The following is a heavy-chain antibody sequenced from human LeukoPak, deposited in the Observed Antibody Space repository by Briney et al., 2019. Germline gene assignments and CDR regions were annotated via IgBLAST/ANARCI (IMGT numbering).Heavy chain of an antibody. D-gene: IGHD2-2*01. CDR2: INPNSGGT. V-gene: IGHV1-2*02. Sequence: ASVKVSCKASGYTFTGYCMHWVRQAPGQGLERMGWINPNSGGTNYAQKFQGRVTMTRDTSISTAYMELSRLRSDDTAVYYCARVVVVPAAPNWFDPWGQGTLVTVSS. CDR1: GYTFTGYC. J-gene: IGHJ5*02. CDR3: ARVVVVPAAPNWFDP.